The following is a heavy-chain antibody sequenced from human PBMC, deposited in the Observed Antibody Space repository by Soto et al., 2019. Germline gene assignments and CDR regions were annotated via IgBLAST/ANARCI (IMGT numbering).Heavy chain of an antibody. CDR2: IYDSGKA. V-gene: IGHV4-30-2*01. Sequence: SETLSLTCAVSGDSISSGGYSWNWIRQPPGKGLEWIGYIYDSGKAYYNPSLKSRVIISVDTSENQFSLKVTSVTAADTAVYYCAAATQYFFDRNGSPTGPHFAPDMWGLRTTVTVSS. J-gene: IGHJ3*02. CDR3: AAATQYFFDRNGSPTGPHFAPDM. D-gene: IGHD3-22*01. CDR1: GDSISSGGYS.